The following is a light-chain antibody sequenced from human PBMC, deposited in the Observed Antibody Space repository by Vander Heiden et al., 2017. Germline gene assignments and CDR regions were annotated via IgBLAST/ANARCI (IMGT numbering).Light chain of an antibody. J-gene: IGLJ3*02. Sequence: QSVLTQPPSVSAAPGQKVTISCSGGSSNIGYNSVSWYQQLPGTAPKFLIYANNKRPSGIPDRFSGSKSGTSATLDITGLQTGDEAGYYCGAWDSSLSVVLFGGGTKLTVL. V-gene: IGLV1-51*01. CDR1: SSNIGYNS. CDR3: GAWDSSLSVVL. CDR2: ANN.